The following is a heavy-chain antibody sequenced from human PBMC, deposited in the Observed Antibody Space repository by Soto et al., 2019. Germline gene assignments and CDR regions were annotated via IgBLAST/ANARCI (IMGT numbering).Heavy chain of an antibody. CDR2: IRVSGGST. V-gene: IGHV3-23*01. D-gene: IGHD3-10*01. CDR3: ARAPATFADAFDI. CDR1: GFTFSSYA. J-gene: IGHJ3*02. Sequence: GGSLRLSCAASGFTFSSYAMSWVRQVPGKGLEWVSIIRVSGGSTYYADSVKGRFTISRDNSKNTLYLQMNSLRAEDTAVYYCARAPATFADAFDIWGQGTMVTVSS.